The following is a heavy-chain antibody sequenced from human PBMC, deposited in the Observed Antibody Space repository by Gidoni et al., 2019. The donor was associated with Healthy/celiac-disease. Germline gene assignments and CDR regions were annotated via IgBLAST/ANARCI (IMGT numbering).Heavy chain of an antibody. D-gene: IGHD6-19*01. CDR1: GFTFSSYG. CDR3: ARDWVWAGIDY. V-gene: IGHV3-33*01. J-gene: IGHJ4*02. CDR2: IWYDGSNK. Sequence: QVQLVESGGGVVQPGRSLRLSCAASGFTFSSYGMHWVRQAPGKGLEWVAVIWYDGSNKYYADSVKGRLTISRDNSKNTLYLQMNSLRAEDTAVYYCARDWVWAGIDYWGQGTLVTVSS.